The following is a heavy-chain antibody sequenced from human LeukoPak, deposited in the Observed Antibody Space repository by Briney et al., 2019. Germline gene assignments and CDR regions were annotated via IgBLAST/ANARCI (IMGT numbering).Heavy chain of an antibody. CDR1: GGSINSYY. CDR3: AREAYCAADCYSGFDF. J-gene: IGHJ4*02. D-gene: IGHD2-21*02. CDR2: IYYIGST. Sequence: SETLSLTCTVSGGSINSYYWSWIRQPPGKGLEWIGYIYYIGSTNYNPSLRSRVTISVDTSKNQFSLKLSSVTAADTAVYYCAREAYCAADCYSGFDFWGQGTLVTVSS. V-gene: IGHV4-59*01.